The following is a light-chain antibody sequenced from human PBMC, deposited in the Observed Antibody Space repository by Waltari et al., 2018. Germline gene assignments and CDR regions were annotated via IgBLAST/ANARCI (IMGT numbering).Light chain of an antibody. CDR2: HAS. V-gene: IGKV1-39*01. Sequence: DIQMTQSPSSLSASIGDRVTITCRASQSIGTYLNWYRQKPGKAPKLLIYHASTLQSGVPLRFSGSGSGTDFTLTISSLQAEDFATYYCQQSHSTPLTFGGGTKVEMK. J-gene: IGKJ4*01. CDR1: QSIGTY. CDR3: QQSHSTPLT.